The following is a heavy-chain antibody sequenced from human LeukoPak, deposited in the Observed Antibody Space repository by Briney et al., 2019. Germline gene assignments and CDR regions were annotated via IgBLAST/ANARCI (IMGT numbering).Heavy chain of an antibody. Sequence: PGGSLRLSCVASGLTFGSYGMHWVRQAPGKGLEWVAVISYDGSNIYYAASVKGRFTISSDNSKNTLYLQMNSLRAEDTAVYYCAKVGCGSGYCAFDYWGQGTLVTVSS. D-gene: IGHD3-22*01. CDR3: AKVGCGSGYCAFDY. CDR1: GLTFGSYG. CDR2: ISYDGSNI. V-gene: IGHV3-30*18. J-gene: IGHJ4*02.